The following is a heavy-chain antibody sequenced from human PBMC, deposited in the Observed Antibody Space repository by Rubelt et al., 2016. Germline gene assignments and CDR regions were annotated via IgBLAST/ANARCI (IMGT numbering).Heavy chain of an antibody. CDR3: GRHGGEYCSGGSCYSDY. D-gene: IGHD2-15*01. CDR1: GGSISSGGYY. Sequence: QVQLQESGPGLVKPSQTLSLTCTVSGGSISSGGYYWSWIRQHPGKGLEWIGYIYYSGSTYYNPSLNGRVTISVDTSKNQVCLRLGSWTAADTAVYYCGRHGGEYCSGGSCYSDYWGQGTLVTVSS. J-gene: IGHJ4*02. V-gene: IGHV4-31*03. CDR2: IYYSGST.